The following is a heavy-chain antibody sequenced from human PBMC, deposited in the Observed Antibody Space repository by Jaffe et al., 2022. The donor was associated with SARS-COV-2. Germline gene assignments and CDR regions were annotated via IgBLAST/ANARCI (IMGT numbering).Heavy chain of an antibody. J-gene: IGHJ4*02. D-gene: IGHD6-13*01. CDR1: GFTFTSYG. CDR2: ISYDGSNK. CDR3: AKDRASRAAAGSIPDS. V-gene: IGHV3-30*18. Sequence: QVQLVESGGGVVQPGRSLRLSCVASGFTFTSYGMHWVRQAPGKGLQWVAVISYDGSNKYYADSLKGRFTISRDNSKNTLYLQMNSLRPEDTAMYYCAKDRASRAAAGSIPDSWGQGTLVTVSS.